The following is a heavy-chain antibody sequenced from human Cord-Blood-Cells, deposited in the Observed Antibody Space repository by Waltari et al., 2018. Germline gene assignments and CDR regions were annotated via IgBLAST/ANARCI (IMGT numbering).Heavy chain of an antibody. V-gene: IGHV1-69*01. CDR3: ARDHGEDAFDI. CDR2: IVPTFGTA. Sequence: QVQLVQSGAEVKKPGSSVKVSCKASGGTFSSYAISWVRQAPGQGLEWMGVIVPTFGTANYARKFQSSVTNTADESASTAYMELSSLRSEDTAVYYCARDHGEDAFDIWGQGTMVTVSS. J-gene: IGHJ3*02. D-gene: IGHD3-10*01. CDR1: GGTFSSYA.